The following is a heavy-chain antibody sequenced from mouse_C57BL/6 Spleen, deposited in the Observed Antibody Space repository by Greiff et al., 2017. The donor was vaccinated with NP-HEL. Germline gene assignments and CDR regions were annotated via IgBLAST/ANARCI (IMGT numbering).Heavy chain of an antibody. D-gene: IGHD3-2*02. CDR3: AWGSGYFDY. CDR1: GYSFTGYY. J-gene: IGHJ2*01. Sequence: VQLQQSGPELVKPGASVKISCKASGYSFTGYYMNWVKQSPEKSLEWIGEINPSTGGTTYNQKFKAKATLTVDKSSSTAYMQLKSLTSEDSAVYYCAWGSGYFDYWGQGTTLTVSS. CDR2: INPSTGGT. V-gene: IGHV1-42*01.